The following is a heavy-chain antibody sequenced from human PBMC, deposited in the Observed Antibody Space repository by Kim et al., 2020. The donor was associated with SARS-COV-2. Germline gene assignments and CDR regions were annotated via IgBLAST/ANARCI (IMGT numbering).Heavy chain of an antibody. CDR3: ARDSGSGRLDY. J-gene: IGHJ4*02. CDR2: IYYSGST. V-gene: IGHV4-59*01. Sequence: SETLSLTCTVSGGSISSYYWSWIRQPPGKGLEWIGYIYYSGSTNYNPSLKSRVTISVDTSKNQFSLKLSSVTAADTAVYYCARDSGSGRLDYWGQGSLVTVSS. D-gene: IGHD6-19*01. CDR1: GGSISSYY.